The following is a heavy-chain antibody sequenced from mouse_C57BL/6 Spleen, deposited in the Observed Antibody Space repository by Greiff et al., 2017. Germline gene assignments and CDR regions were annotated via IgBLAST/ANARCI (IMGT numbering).Heavy chain of an antibody. V-gene: IGHV1-81*01. CDR1: GYTFTSYG. D-gene: IGHD1-1*01. J-gene: IGHJ4*01. Sequence: VKLQQSGAELARPGASVKLSCKASGYTFTSYGISWVKQRTGQGLEWIGEIHPRSGSTYYNEQFKGKATLTAAKPSSTAYMELHSLTSEHSAVYFWARAADYYCSSLYSAIDYWGQGTSVTVSS. CDR3: ARAADYYCSSLYSAIDY. CDR2: IHPRSGST.